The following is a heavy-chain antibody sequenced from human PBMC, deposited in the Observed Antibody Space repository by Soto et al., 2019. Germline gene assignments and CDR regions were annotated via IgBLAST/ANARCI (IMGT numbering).Heavy chain of an antibody. CDR1: GGTFASSHW. J-gene: IGHJ5*02. CDR2: VYHTGDT. Sequence: PSETLSLTCGVSGGTFASSHWWSWFRQSPGGGLEWIGNVYHTGDTNFNPSLQSRVTISVDKSNNQFSLRLNSLTAADTAVYFCAREIVTAGGNNYFDPWGPGTLVTVSS. V-gene: IGHV4-4*02. CDR3: AREIVTAGGNNYFDP. D-gene: IGHD2-21*02.